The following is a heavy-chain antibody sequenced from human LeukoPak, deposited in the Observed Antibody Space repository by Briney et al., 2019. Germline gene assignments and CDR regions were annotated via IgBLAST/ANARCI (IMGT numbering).Heavy chain of an antibody. CDR1: GFTFNNYA. CDR3: ARDGELLWFGETFDY. Sequence: GGSLRLSCAGSGFTFNNYAMSWVRQAPGKGLEWVANIKQDGSEKYYVDSVKGRFTISRDNAKNSLYLQMNSLRAEDTAVYYCARDGELLWFGETFDYWGQGTLVTVSS. J-gene: IGHJ4*02. V-gene: IGHV3-7*01. D-gene: IGHD3-10*01. CDR2: IKQDGSEK.